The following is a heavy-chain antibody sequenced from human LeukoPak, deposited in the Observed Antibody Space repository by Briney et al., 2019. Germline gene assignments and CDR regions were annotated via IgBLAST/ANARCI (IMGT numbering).Heavy chain of an antibody. CDR3: ARYTGRNWGYSLDS. CDR1: GYSISSGFY. J-gene: IGHJ4*02. V-gene: IGHV4-38-2*01. CDR2: IHHSGVT. Sequence: SETLSLTCVVSGYSISSGFYWSWIQQRPGKGLEWIATIHHSGVTYYNPSLNSRFTISVDTSKNQFSLKLTSVTAADTAIYSCARYTGRNWGYSLDSWGQGTLVTVSS. D-gene: IGHD7-27*01.